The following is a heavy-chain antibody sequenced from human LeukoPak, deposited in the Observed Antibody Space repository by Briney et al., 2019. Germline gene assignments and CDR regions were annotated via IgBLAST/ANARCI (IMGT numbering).Heavy chain of an antibody. J-gene: IGHJ4*02. CDR3: AKGPEAECDY. CDR2: IRFDGANK. Sequence: GGSLRLSCAASGFIFSDYGMHWVRQAPGKGLEWVAFIRFDGANKYYTDSVKGRFTISRDNSKNTLYLQMNSLRAEDTAVYYCAKGPEAECDYWGQGTLVTVSS. V-gene: IGHV3-30*02. CDR1: GFIFSDYG.